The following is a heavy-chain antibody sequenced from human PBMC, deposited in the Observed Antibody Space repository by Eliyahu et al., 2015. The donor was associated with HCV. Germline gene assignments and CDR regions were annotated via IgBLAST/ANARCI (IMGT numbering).Heavy chain of an antibody. CDR2: IHYSGST. J-gene: IGHJ5*02. V-gene: IGHV4-59*01. CDR3: ASGGGGIAVAGTGGWFDP. Sequence: QVQLQESGPGLVKPSETLSXTCPVXGGSIPTXSWGWXRPPPGKGLEWIGYIHYSGSTNYNPSLKSRVXISVDTSKNQFSLNLTSVTAADTAVYYCASGGGGIAVAGTGGWFDPWGQGTLVTVSS. CDR1: GGSIPTXS. D-gene: IGHD6-19*01.